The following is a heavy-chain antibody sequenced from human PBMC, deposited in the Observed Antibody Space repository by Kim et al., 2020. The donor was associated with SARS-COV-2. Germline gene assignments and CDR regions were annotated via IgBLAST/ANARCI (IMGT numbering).Heavy chain of an antibody. CDR2: MNPNSGNT. CDR1: GYTFTSYD. D-gene: IGHD2-15*01. Sequence: ASVKVSCKASGYTFTSYDINWVRQATGQGLEWMGWMNPNSGNTGYAQKFQGRVTMTRNTSISTAYMELSSLRSEDTAVYYCATGGSFDFGDLYYYGMDVWGQGTTVTVSS. CDR3: ATGGSFDFGDLYYYGMDV. J-gene: IGHJ6*02. V-gene: IGHV1-8*01.